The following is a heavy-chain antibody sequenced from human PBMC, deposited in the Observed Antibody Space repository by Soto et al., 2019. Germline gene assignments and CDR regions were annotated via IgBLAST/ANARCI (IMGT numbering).Heavy chain of an antibody. Sequence: GGSLRLSCAGSGFIFDYYMSWIRQAPGKGLEWVSYISSSSSYTNYADSVKGRFTISRDNAKSSLYLQMNSLRAEDTAVYYCASHPKGVDVWGQGTTVTVSS. J-gene: IGHJ6*02. V-gene: IGHV3-11*06. CDR1: GFIFDYY. CDR3: ASHPKGVDV. CDR2: ISSSSSYT. D-gene: IGHD3-16*01.